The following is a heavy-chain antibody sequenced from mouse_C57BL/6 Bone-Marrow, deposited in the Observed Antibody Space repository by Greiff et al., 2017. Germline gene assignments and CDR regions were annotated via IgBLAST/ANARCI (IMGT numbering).Heavy chain of an antibody. J-gene: IGHJ2*01. CDR1: GYTFTTYP. V-gene: IGHV1-47*01. CDR2: FHPYNDDT. D-gene: IGHD2-1*01. CDR3: ARGGNYEGYYFDD. Sequence: VQLQQSGAELVKPGASVKMSCTASGYTFTTYPIDWMKQTPGKSLEWIGNFHPYNDDTKYNEKFKGKATLTVEKSSSTVYLELSRLTSDDSAVYYCARGGNYEGYYFDDWGQGTTLTVSS.